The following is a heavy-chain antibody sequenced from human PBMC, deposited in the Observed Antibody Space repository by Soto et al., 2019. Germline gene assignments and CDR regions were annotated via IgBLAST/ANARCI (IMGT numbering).Heavy chain of an antibody. J-gene: IGHJ4*02. D-gene: IGHD4-17*01. Sequence: GGSLRLSCAASGFTFSNAWMSWVRQAPGKGLEWVGRIKSKTDGGTTDYAAPVKGRFTISRDDSKNTLYLQMNGLKTEDTAVYYCTTDPDYGDSGVYWGQGTLVTVSS. CDR2: IKSKTDGGTT. CDR1: GFTFSNAW. V-gene: IGHV3-15*01. CDR3: TTDPDYGDSGVY.